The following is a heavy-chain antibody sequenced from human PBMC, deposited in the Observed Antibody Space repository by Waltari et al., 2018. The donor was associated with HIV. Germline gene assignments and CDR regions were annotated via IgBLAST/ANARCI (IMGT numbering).Heavy chain of an antibody. CDR2: ISGSGGST. Sequence: EVQLLESGGGLVQPGGSLRLSCAASGFTFSSYAMSWVRQAPGKGLEWVSAISGSGGSTYYADSVKGRFTISRDNSKNTLYLQMNSLRAEDTAVYYCAKDSITMIVVVITTSFFDYWGQGTLVTVSS. CDR1: GFTFSSYA. D-gene: IGHD3-22*01. CDR3: AKDSITMIVVVITTSFFDY. J-gene: IGHJ4*02. V-gene: IGHV3-23*01.